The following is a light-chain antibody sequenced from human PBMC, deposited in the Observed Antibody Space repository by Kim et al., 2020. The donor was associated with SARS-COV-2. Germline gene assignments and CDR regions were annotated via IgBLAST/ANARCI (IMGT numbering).Light chain of an antibody. CDR2: GAY. Sequence: ATINCKSIQTVLSSSNNKNYLPWYQQRPGLPPKLLIYGAYTRESGVPVRFSGSGSGTDFTLTISSLQAEDVAVYYCQQYYGTPLTFGGGAKVDIK. CDR3: QQYYGTPLT. V-gene: IGKV4-1*01. CDR1: QTVLSSSNNKNY. J-gene: IGKJ4*01.